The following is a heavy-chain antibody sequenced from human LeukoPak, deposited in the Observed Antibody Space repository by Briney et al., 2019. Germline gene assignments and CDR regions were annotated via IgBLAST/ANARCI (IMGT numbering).Heavy chain of an antibody. CDR3: ARSLADDSYFQH. V-gene: IGHV4-34*01. CDR1: GGSFSGYY. J-gene: IGHJ1*01. CDR2: INHSGST. D-gene: IGHD3-16*01. Sequence: PSETLSLTCAVYGGSFSGYYWSWIRQPPGKGLEWIGEINHSGSTNYNPSLKSRVTISVDTSKNQFSLQLNSVTPEDTAVYYCARSLADDSYFQHWGQGTLVTVSS.